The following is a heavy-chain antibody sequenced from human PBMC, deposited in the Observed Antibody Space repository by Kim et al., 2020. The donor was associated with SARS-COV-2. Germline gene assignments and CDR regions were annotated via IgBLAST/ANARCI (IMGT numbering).Heavy chain of an antibody. CDR3: AREFETWGLRGVRSRYFDY. Sequence: ASVKVSCKASGYSLTSYGITWVRQAPGQGLEWMGWISRYNGNTNYAQKLQGRVIMTTDTSTTTAYMELRSLRSDDTAVYYCAREFETWGLRGVRSRYFDYWGQGTLVTVSS. CDR1: GYSLTSYG. V-gene: IGHV1-18*01. J-gene: IGHJ4*02. CDR2: ISRYNGNT. D-gene: IGHD3-10*01.